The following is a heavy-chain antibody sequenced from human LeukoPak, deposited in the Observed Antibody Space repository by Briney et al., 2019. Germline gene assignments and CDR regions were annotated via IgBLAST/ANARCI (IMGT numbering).Heavy chain of an antibody. Sequence: GASVKVSCKVSGYTLTELSMHWVRQAPGKGPEWMGSFDPAENETIYAQKFRGRVTMTEDTSTDTAYMELSSLKSEDTAVYYCASGYWDSSAYYYVRDVFDIWGQGTTVTISS. V-gene: IGHV1-24*01. CDR3: ASGYWDSSAYYYVRDVFDI. CDR1: GYTLTELS. J-gene: IGHJ3*02. CDR2: FDPAENET. D-gene: IGHD3-10*02.